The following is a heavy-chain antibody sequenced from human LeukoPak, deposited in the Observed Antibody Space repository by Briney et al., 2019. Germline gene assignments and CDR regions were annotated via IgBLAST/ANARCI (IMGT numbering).Heavy chain of an antibody. CDR1: GFTVSNDY. D-gene: IGHD2-15*01. CDR2: IYADGTT. CDR3: AREGGYCYGGTCRYFDY. J-gene: IGHJ4*02. V-gene: IGHV3-66*01. Sequence: GGSLRLSCAASGFTVSNDYMAWVRQDPGKGLEWVSLIYADGTTFYTDSVKGRFTISRDNAKNSLYLQMNSLRAEDTAVYYCAREGGYCYGGTCRYFDYWGQGTLVTVSS.